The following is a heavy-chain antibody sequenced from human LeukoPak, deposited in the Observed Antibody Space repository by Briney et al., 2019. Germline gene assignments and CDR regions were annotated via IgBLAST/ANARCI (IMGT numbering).Heavy chain of an antibody. CDR2: ISSSSSYI. CDR1: GFTFSTYW. Sequence: PGGSLRLSCAASGFTFSTYWMTWARQAPGKGLEWVSSISSSSSYIYYADSVKGRFTISRDTDKNSLYLQMNSLRAEDTAVYYCARAYCSGGSCYPFDYWGQGTLVTVSS. J-gene: IGHJ4*02. CDR3: ARAYCSGGSCYPFDY. V-gene: IGHV3-21*01. D-gene: IGHD2-15*01.